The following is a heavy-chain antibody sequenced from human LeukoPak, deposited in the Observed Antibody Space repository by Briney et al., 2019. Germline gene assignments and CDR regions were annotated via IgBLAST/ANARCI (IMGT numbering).Heavy chain of an antibody. Sequence: SETLSLTCTVSGVSISSSNYYWGWIRQPPGKGLEWIGSIYYSGSTYYNPSLKSRVTISVDTSKNQFSLKLSSVTAADTAVYYCARRYYSGSGSYPARIDYWGQGTLVTVSS. CDR2: IYYSGST. CDR1: GVSISSSNYY. J-gene: IGHJ4*02. V-gene: IGHV4-39*01. D-gene: IGHD3-10*01. CDR3: ARRYYSGSGSYPARIDY.